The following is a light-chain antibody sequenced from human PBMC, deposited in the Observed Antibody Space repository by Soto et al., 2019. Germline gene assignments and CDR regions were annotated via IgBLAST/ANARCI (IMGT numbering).Light chain of an antibody. Sequence: DIQMTQSPSSLSASVGDRITITCRASQTITSYLNWYQQQPGKAPKLLIYAASSLQSGVPSRFSGSGSGTDFTLTISSLHPEDFAAYYCQQSYSTPWTFGQGTKVEIK. V-gene: IGKV1-39*01. CDR3: QQSYSTPWT. CDR1: QTITSY. CDR2: AAS. J-gene: IGKJ1*01.